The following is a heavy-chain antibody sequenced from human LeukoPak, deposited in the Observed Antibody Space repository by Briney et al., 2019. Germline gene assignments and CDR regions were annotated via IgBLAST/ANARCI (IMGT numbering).Heavy chain of an antibody. CDR1: GFTFSSHG. V-gene: IGHV3-23*01. J-gene: IGHJ4*02. CDR3: AKDDAPIRFND. CDR2: ISGSGDIT. D-gene: IGHD3-3*01. Sequence: GGSLRLSCAASGFTFSSHGMNWVRQAPGKGLEWISGISGSGDITWYADSVKGRFTISRDNSKNTLYLQIDSLGAGDTAVYYCAKDDAPIRFNDWGQGTLVTVSS.